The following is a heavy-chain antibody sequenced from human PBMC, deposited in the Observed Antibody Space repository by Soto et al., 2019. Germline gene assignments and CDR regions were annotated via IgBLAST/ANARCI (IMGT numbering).Heavy chain of an antibody. CDR1: GFTFSKFA. CDR2: ISYDGSNK. D-gene: IGHD6-13*01. J-gene: IGHJ4*02. Sequence: QVHLVESGGGVVQPGRSLRLSWAASGFTFSKFAMHWVRQAPGKGLEWVAVISYDGSNKYYADSVKGRFTISRDDSENTLYLQMNSLRAEDTAIYYCAREYSSSWYKGYFDYWGQGTLVTVSS. CDR3: AREYSSSWYKGYFDY. V-gene: IGHV3-30-3*01.